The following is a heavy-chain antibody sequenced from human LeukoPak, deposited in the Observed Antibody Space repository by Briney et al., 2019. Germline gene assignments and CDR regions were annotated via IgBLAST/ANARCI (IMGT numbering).Heavy chain of an antibody. J-gene: IGHJ6*03. CDR1: GFTFSSYA. CDR3: ASPMTTVTEYYYYYMDV. V-gene: IGHV3-30-3*01. CDR2: ISYDGSNK. D-gene: IGHD4-11*01. Sequence: GGSLRLSCAASGFTFSSYAMHWVRQAPGKGLEWVAVISYDGSNKYYADSVKGRFTISRDNSKNTLYLQMNSLRAEDTAVYYCASPMTTVTEYYYYYMDVWGKGTTVTVSS.